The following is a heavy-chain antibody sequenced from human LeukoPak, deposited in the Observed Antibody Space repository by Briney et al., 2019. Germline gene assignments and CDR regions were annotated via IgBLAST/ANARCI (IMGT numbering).Heavy chain of an antibody. CDR1: GSSLTELS. D-gene: IGHD5-18*01. CDR3: AAGRPYSLLDY. Sequence: ASVKVSCTVSGSSLTELSLYWVRQAPGKGLEWMGGFDVIDAKTFYAQKFQGRVTMTEDSSTDTAYMELSSLRADDTAFYYCAAGRPYSLLDYWGQGTLLTVSS. V-gene: IGHV1-24*01. CDR2: FDVIDAKT. J-gene: IGHJ4*02.